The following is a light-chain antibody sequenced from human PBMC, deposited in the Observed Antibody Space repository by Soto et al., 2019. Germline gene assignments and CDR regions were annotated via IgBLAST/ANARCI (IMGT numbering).Light chain of an antibody. CDR1: QSVTTY. J-gene: IGKJ1*01. Sequence: EIVLTQSPGTLSLSPGERASLSCRASQSVTTYLAWYQQKPGQAPRLLIYDASDRATGIPDRFSGSGSGTDFTLTISRLEPEDFAFYYCQQYGGSPGTFGQGTKVDIK. CDR3: QQYGGSPGT. CDR2: DAS. V-gene: IGKV3-20*01.